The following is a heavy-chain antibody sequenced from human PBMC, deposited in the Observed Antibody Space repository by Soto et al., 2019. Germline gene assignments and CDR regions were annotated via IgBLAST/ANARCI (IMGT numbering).Heavy chain of an antibody. CDR3: AYDFWSGYYLDV. V-gene: IGHV1-69*13. D-gene: IGHD3-3*01. CDR1: GGTFGSYA. CDR2: IIPIFGTA. J-gene: IGHJ6*02. Sequence: SVKVSCKASGGTFGSYAISWVRQAPGQGLEWMGGIIPIFGTANYAQKFQGRVTITADESTSTAYMELSSLRSEDTAVYYCAYDFWSGYYLDVWGQGTTVTVSS.